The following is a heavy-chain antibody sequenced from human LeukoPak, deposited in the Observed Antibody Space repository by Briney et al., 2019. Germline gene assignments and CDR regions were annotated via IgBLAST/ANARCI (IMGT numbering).Heavy chain of an antibody. J-gene: IGHJ6*02. CDR3: ARNRRGYSYGLYYYYGMDV. CDR1: GGSFSGYY. D-gene: IGHD5-18*01. CDR2: INHSGST. V-gene: IGHV4-34*01. Sequence: SETLSLTCAVYGGSFSGYYWSWIRQPPGKGLEWIGEINHSGSTNYNPSLKSRVTMSVDTSKNQFSLKLSSVTAADTAVYYCARNRRGYSYGLYYYYGMDVWGQGTTVTVSS.